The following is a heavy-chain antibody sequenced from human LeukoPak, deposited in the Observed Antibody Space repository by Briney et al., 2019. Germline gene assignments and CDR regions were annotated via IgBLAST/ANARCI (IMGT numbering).Heavy chain of an antibody. J-gene: IGHJ4*02. CDR1: GFTFSSSA. D-gene: IGHD3-10*01. Sequence: GGSLRLSCAASGFTFSSSAMHWVRQGPGKGLEWVAYIAHHGNNKYYADSVKGRFTISRDNSKRTLYLQMNSLRADDTAVYYCAKDGSWACTDWGQGTLVTVSS. CDR2: IAHHGNNK. CDR3: AKDGSWACTD. V-gene: IGHV3-30*02.